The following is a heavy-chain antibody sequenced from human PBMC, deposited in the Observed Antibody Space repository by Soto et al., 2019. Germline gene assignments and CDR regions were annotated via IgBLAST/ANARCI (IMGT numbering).Heavy chain of an antibody. V-gene: IGHV3-30*18. J-gene: IGHJ6*02. CDR1: GFTFSSYG. CDR3: AKERAAPVKGSSFFYYYYGMDV. D-gene: IGHD6-6*01. CDR2: ISYDGSNK. Sequence: GGSLRLSCAASGFTFSSYGMHWVRQAPGKGLEWVAVISYDGSNKYYADSVKGRFTISRDNSKNTLYLQMNSRRAEDTAVYYCAKERAAPVKGSSFFYYYYGMDVWGQGTTVTVSS.